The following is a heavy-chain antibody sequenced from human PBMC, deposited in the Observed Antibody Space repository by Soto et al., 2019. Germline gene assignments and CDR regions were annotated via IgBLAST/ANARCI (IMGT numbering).Heavy chain of an antibody. V-gene: IGHV4-39*01. CDR1: GGSISSSSYY. Sequence: QLQLQESGPGLVKPSETLSLTCTVSGGSISSSSYYWGWIRQPPGKGLEWIGSIYYSGSTYYNPSLKSRVTISVDTSKNQFSLKLSSVTAADTAVYYCARQAYRQTLYDFWSGPQLPIYYYYYGMDVWGQGTTVTVSS. CDR3: ARQAYRQTLYDFWSGPQLPIYYYYYGMDV. D-gene: IGHD3-3*01. CDR2: IYYSGST. J-gene: IGHJ6*02.